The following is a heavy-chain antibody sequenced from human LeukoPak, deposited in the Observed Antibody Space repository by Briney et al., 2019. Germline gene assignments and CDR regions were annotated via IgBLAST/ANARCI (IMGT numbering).Heavy chain of an antibody. CDR1: GGSFSGYY. Sequence: SETLSLTCAVYGGSFSGYYWSWIRQPPGKGLEWIGEINHSGSINYNPSLKSRVTISVDTSKNQFSLKLSSVTAADTAVYYCARGARLWFGELLQPRYYYGMDVWGQGTTVTVSS. J-gene: IGHJ6*02. CDR3: ARGARLWFGELLQPRYYYGMDV. D-gene: IGHD3-10*01. V-gene: IGHV4-34*01. CDR2: INHSGSI.